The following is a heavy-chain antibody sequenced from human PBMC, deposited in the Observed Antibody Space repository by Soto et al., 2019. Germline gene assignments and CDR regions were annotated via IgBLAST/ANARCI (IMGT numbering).Heavy chain of an antibody. Sequence: QVQLVQSGAEVKKPGASVKVSCKASGYTFTTYAIHWVRQAPGQRLEWMGWISAGDGYTKYSQNFQGRVTITRDTSATTASRELSSLTTGDTAIYYCARASLGFSSSASDFWGQGTLVTVSS. CDR1: GYTFTTYA. J-gene: IGHJ4*02. CDR3: ARASLGFSSSASDF. D-gene: IGHD6-6*01. CDR2: ISAGDGYT. V-gene: IGHV1-3*01.